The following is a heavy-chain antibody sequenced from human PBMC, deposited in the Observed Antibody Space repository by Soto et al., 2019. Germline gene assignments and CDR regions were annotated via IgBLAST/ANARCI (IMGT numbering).Heavy chain of an antibody. D-gene: IGHD6-19*01. V-gene: IGHV4-59*01. CDR3: AGVVSGWPLGWFDP. CDR2: VSYSVTT. J-gene: IGHJ5*02. Sequence: QVQLQESGPGLVKPSETLSLTCTVSGGSISGYYWSCIRQPPGKRLEWLGYVSYSVTTIYNPSLKSRVDISLDTSKNQFSLKLDAVTDGDTAVYYGAGVVSGWPLGWFDPWGQRTVVTLSS. CDR1: GGSISGYY.